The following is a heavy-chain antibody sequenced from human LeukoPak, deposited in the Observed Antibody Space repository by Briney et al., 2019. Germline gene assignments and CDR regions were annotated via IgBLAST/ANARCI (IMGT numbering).Heavy chain of an antibody. V-gene: IGHV3-64*01. D-gene: IGHD3-22*01. Sequence: GGSLRLSCAASGFTFSSYAMHWVRQAPGKGLEYVSAISSNGGSTYYANSVKGRFTISRDNSKNTLYLQMGSLRAEDMAVYYCAKDLSRGPYDYYDSSGYPKAKYYFDYWGQGTLVTVSS. J-gene: IGHJ4*02. CDR2: ISSNGGST. CDR1: GFTFSSYA. CDR3: AKDLSRGPYDYYDSSGYPKAKYYFDY.